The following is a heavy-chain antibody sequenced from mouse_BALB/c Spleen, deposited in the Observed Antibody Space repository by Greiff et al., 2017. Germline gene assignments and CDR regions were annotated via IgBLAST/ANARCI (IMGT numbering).Heavy chain of an antibody. Sequence: EVQVVESGGDLVKPGGSLKLSCAASGFTFSSYGMSWVRQTPDKRLEWVATISSGGSYTYYTDSVKGRFTISRDNAKNTLYLQMSSLKSEDTAMYYCARQTTVVATDYWGQGTSVTVSS. CDR1: GFTFSSYG. CDR2: ISSGGSYT. V-gene: IGHV5-6*01. CDR3: ARQTTVVATDY. D-gene: IGHD1-1*01. J-gene: IGHJ4*01.